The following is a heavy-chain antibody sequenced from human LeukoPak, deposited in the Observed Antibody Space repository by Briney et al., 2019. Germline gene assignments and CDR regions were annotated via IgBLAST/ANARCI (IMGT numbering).Heavy chain of an antibody. D-gene: IGHD3-16*02. V-gene: IGHV3-21*01. CDR1: GFTFSSYS. J-gene: IGHJ4*02. Sequence: PGGSLRLSCAASGFTFSSYSMNWVRQAPGKGLEWVSSISSSSSYIYYADSVKGRFTISRDNAKNSLYLQMNSLRAEDTAVYYCARDQGELSRDIDYWGQGALVTVSS. CDR2: ISSSSSYI. CDR3: ARDQGELSRDIDY.